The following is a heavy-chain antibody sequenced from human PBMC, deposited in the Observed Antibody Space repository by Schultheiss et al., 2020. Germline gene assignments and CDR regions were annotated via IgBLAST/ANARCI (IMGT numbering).Heavy chain of an antibody. CDR1: GFPFDDYA. J-gene: IGHJ4*02. CDR3: ARHLRSWTALGTPGY. CDR2: VSWNSGTI. D-gene: IGHD3/OR15-3a*01. Sequence: GGSLRLSCAPSGFPFDDYAMHWVRQVPGRGLEWVASVSWNSGTILYADSVKGRFTISRDNAKNSLFLQMDSLRLDDTALYYCARHLRSWTALGTPGYWGQGTPVTVSS. V-gene: IGHV3-9*01.